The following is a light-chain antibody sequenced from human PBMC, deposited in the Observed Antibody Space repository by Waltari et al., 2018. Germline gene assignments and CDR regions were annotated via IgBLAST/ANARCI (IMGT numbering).Light chain of an antibody. CDR1: KLGDKY. Sequence: SYELTQPPSVSVSPGQTASITCSGDKLGDKYACWYQQKPGQSPVLGIYQESKRPSGIPARFSGSNSGNTATLTISGTQAMDEADYYCQAWDSSTASYVFGTGTKVTVL. CDR3: QAWDSSTASYV. J-gene: IGLJ1*01. CDR2: QES. V-gene: IGLV3-1*01.